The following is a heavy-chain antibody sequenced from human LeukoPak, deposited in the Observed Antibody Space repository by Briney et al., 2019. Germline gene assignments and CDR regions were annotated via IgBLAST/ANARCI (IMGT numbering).Heavy chain of an antibody. J-gene: IGHJ3*02. CDR1: GFTFSSYG. V-gene: IGHV3-30*18. CDR2: ISYDGSNK. D-gene: IGHD6-13*01. Sequence: GGSLRLSCAASGFTFSSYGMHWVRQAPGKGLEWVAVISYDGSNKYYADSVKGRFTISRDNSKNTLYLQMNSLRAEDTAVYYCAKVASAAAGFGAFDIWGQGTMVTVSS. CDR3: AKVASAAAGFGAFDI.